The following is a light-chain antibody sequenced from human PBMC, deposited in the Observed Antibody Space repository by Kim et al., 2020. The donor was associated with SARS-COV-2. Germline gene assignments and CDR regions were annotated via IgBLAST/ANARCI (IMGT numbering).Light chain of an antibody. CDR3: SSYTRSSTLV. V-gene: IGLV2-14*03. CDR2: DVS. Sequence: QSTTIFCSGTSSGVGGYNYVSWYQQHPGEDATLMIYDVSNRPSGGSNRCSGSKYGNNAALTIAGLQAEDEADDYCSSYTRSSTLVFGRGTQLTVL. CDR1: SSGVGGYNY. J-gene: IGLJ2*01.